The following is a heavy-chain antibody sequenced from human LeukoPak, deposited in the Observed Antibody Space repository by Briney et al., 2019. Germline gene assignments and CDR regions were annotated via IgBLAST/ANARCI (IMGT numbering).Heavy chain of an antibody. CDR2: ISSSSSYI. CDR1: GFTFSSYS. D-gene: IGHD2/OR15-2a*01. V-gene: IGHV3-21*01. Sequence: GSLRLSCAASGFTFSSYSMNWVRQAPGKGLEWVSSISSSSSYIYYADSVKGRFTISRDNAKNSLYLQMNSLRAEDTAVYYCARAVNPPAYFVFMDVWGKGTTVTVSS. J-gene: IGHJ6*04. CDR3: ARAVNPPAYFVFMDV.